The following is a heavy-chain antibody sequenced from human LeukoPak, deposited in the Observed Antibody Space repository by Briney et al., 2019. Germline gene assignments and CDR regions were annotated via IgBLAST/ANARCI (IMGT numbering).Heavy chain of an antibody. CDR1: GFTFSSYG. CDR2: IWYDGSNK. Sequence: PGRSLRLSCAASGFTFSSYGMHWVRQAPGKGLEWVAVIWYDGSNKYYADSVKGRFTISRDNSKNTLYLQMNSLRAEDTAVYYCARASITMTLFDYWGQETLVTVSS. D-gene: IGHD3-22*01. V-gene: IGHV3-33*01. J-gene: IGHJ4*02. CDR3: ARASITMTLFDY.